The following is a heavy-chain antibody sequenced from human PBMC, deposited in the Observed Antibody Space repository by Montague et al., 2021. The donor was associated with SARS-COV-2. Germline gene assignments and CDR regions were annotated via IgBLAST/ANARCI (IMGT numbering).Heavy chain of an antibody. D-gene: IGHD6-13*01. CDR1: GFTFSDYY. V-gene: IGHV3-11*01. J-gene: IGHJ5*02. Sequence: SLRLSCAASGFTFSDYYMSWIRQAPGKGLEWVSYISSSGSTIYYADSVKGRFTISRDNAKNSLYLQMNSLRAEDTAVYYCARDGSSSWFNWFDPRGQGTLVTVSS. CDR2: ISSSGSTI. CDR3: ARDGSSSWFNWFDP.